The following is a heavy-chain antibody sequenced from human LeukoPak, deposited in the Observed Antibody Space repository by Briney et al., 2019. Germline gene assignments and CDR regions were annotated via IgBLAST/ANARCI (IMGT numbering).Heavy chain of an antibody. D-gene: IGHD3-10*01. CDR3: ARAKTDYYGSGSYYNSGAFYGMDV. CDR2: MNPNSGNT. Sequence: ASVKVSCKASGYTFTSYDINWVRQATGQGLEWMGWMNPNSGNTGYAQKFQGRVTMTRNTSISTAYMELSGLRSEDTAVYYCARAKTDYYGSGSYYNSGAFYGMDVWGQGTTVTVSS. V-gene: IGHV1-8*01. CDR1: GYTFTSYD. J-gene: IGHJ6*02.